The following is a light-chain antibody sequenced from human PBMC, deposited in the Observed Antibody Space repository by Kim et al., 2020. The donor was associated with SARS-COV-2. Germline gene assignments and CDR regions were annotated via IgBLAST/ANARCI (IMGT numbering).Light chain of an antibody. Sequence: QSVLTQSPSASASLGASVKLTCTLSSGHSSYAIAWLQQQPEKGPRYLMKVNSDGSHTRGDGIPDRFSGSSSGDERYLSISNLQSEDEADFYCQTWGTGFVVFGRGTKVTVL. CDR1: SGHSSYA. V-gene: IGLV4-69*01. CDR3: QTWGTGFVV. CDR2: VNSDGSH. J-gene: IGLJ2*01.